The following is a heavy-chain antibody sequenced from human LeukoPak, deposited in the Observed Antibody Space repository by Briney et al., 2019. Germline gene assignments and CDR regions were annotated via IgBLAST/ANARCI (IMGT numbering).Heavy chain of an antibody. CDR2: IFYSGST. V-gene: IGHV4-39*07. D-gene: IGHD6-13*01. CDR1: GGSISNYY. CDR3: ARATSIAAAYMDV. J-gene: IGHJ6*03. Sequence: PSETLSLTCTVSGGSISNYYWGWIRQPPGKGLEWIGNIFYSGSTYYSPSVKSRVTISLDTSRNQFSLKLNSVTAADTAVYYCARATSIAAAYMDVWGKGTTVTISS.